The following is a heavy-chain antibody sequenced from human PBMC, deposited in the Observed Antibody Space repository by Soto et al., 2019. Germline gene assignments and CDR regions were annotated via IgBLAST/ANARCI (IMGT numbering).Heavy chain of an antibody. CDR2: ISGSGGST. V-gene: IGHV3-23*01. D-gene: IGHD3-9*01. CDR1: GFTFSSYA. J-gene: IGHJ4*02. CDR3: AKDRVLRYFDWLSNYFDY. Sequence: EVQLLESGGGLVQPGGSLRLSCAASGFTFSSYAMSWVRQAPGKGLEWVSAISGSGGSTYYADSVKGRFTISRDNSKNTLYLQMNGLRAEDTAVYYCAKDRVLRYFDWLSNYFDYWGQGTLVTVSS.